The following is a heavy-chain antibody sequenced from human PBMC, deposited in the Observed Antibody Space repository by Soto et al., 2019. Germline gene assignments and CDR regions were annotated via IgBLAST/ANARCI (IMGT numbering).Heavy chain of an antibody. CDR3: AKAGDFWSGYPHYYYYYGMDV. CDR1: GFTFSSYA. CDR2: TSGSGGST. Sequence: EVQLLESGGGLVQPGGSLRLSCAASGFTFSSYAMSWVRQAPGKGLEWVSATSGSGGSTYYADSVKGRFTISRDNSKNTLYLQMNSLRAEDTAVYYCAKAGDFWSGYPHYYYYYGMDVWGQGTTVTVSS. V-gene: IGHV3-23*01. J-gene: IGHJ6*02. D-gene: IGHD3-3*01.